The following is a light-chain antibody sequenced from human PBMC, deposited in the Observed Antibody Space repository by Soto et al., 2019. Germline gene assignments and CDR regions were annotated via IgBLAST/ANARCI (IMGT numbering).Light chain of an antibody. CDR1: SSDVGNYNL. CDR3: CSYARGSTYV. CDR2: EGS. V-gene: IGLV2-23*01. J-gene: IGLJ1*01. Sequence: QSVLTQPASVSGPPGQSITISCTGTSSDVGNYNLVSWYQQHPGKAPKLMIYEGSKRPSGVSNRFSGSKSDNTASLTISGLQAEDEAHYYCCSYARGSTYVFGTGTKVTVL.